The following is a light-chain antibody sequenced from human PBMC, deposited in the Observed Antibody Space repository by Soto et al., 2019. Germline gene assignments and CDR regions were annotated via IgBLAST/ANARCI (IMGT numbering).Light chain of an antibody. CDR2: GAS. J-gene: IGKJ1*01. CDR1: QSVSSNY. CDR3: QQYGTSFWT. Sequence: EIVLTQSPGTLSLSPGERATLSCRTSQSVSSNYLALYQQKPGQAPRLLIYGASTRATGIPDRFSGSGSGKVFTITISRLEPEYFAVYYCQQYGTSFWTFGQGNKVDIK. V-gene: IGKV3-20*01.